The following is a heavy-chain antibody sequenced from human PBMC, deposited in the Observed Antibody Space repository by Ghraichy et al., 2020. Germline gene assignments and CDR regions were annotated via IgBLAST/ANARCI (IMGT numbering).Heavy chain of an antibody. V-gene: IGHV3-43*02. CDR2: INADGSVT. D-gene: IGHD1-1*01. J-gene: IGHJ4*02. Sequence: SLINADGSVTYYADSVKGRFTLSRDNSKNSLYLQMHTLRTDDTALCYCVPSTFDFWGQGTLVTVSS. CDR3: VPSTFDF.